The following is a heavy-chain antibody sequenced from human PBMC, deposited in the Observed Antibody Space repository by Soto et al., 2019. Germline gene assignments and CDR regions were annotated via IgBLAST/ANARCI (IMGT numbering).Heavy chain of an antibody. V-gene: IGHV3-21*01. CDR3: ARVSVDYDILTGYYILWPFDY. CDR2: ISSSSYI. J-gene: IGHJ4*02. Sequence: PGGSLRLSCAASGFTFSSYSMNWVRQAPGKGLEWVSSISSSSYIYYADSVKGRFTISRDNAKNSLYLQMNSLRAEDTAVYYCARVSVDYDILTGYYILWPFDYWGQGTLVTVSS. D-gene: IGHD3-9*01. CDR1: GFTFSSYS.